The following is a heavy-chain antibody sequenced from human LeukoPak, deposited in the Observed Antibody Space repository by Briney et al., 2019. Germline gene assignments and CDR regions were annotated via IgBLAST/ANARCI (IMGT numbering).Heavy chain of an antibody. CDR1: GGSVSSGSYY. V-gene: IGHV4-61*01. J-gene: IGHJ4*02. Sequence: SETLSLTCTVSGGSVSSGSYYWSWIRQPPGKGLEWIGYIYYSGSTNYNPSLKSRVTMSVDTSKNQFSLKLSSVTAADTAVYYCASYCSSTSCYADFDYWGQGTLVTVSS. D-gene: IGHD2-2*01. CDR2: IYYSGST. CDR3: ASYCSSTSCYADFDY.